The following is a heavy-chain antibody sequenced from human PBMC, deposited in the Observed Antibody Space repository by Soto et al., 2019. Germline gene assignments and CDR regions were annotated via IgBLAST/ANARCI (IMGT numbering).Heavy chain of an antibody. CDR3: ARDRHTIKTYYYDSSGYYEGYYYGMDV. D-gene: IGHD3-22*01. CDR1: GGTFSSYA. J-gene: IGHJ6*02. Sequence: SVKVSCKASGGTFSSYAISWVRQAPGQGLEWMGGIIPIFGTANYAQKFQGRVTITADESTSTAYMELSSLRSEDTAVYYCARDRHTIKTYYYDSSGYYEGYYYGMDVWGQGTTVTVSS. CDR2: IIPIFGTA. V-gene: IGHV1-69*13.